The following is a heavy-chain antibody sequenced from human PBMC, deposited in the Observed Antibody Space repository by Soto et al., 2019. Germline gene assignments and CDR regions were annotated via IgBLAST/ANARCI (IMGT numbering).Heavy chain of an antibody. CDR3: ATLPRYYGSGSYSWFDP. Sequence: SETLSLTCTVSGGSITNYYWSWIRQPPGKGLEWIGEIYHSGSTNYNPSLKSRVTISVDKSKNQFSLKLSSVTAADTAVYYCATLPRYYGSGSYSWFDPWGQGTLVTVSS. V-gene: IGHV4-59*12. J-gene: IGHJ5*02. D-gene: IGHD3-10*01. CDR1: GGSITNYY. CDR2: IYHSGST.